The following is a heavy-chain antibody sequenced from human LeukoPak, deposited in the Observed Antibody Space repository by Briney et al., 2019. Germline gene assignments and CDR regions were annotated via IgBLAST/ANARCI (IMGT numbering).Heavy chain of an antibody. CDR3: AKGSYYDSSGSFYFDY. Sequence: WGSLRLSCAASGFTFSSYAMSWVRQAPGKGLEWVSGISGSGDNTYYADSVKGRFTISRDNSKNTLYVQVNSLGTEDAAAYYCAKGSYYDSSGSFYFDYWGQGTLVTVSS. D-gene: IGHD3-22*01. CDR2: ISGSGDNT. J-gene: IGHJ4*02. V-gene: IGHV3-23*01. CDR1: GFTFSSYA.